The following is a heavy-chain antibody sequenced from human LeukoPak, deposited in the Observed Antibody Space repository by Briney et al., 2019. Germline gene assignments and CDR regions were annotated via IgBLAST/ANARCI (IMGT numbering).Heavy chain of an antibody. D-gene: IGHD5-12*01. CDR3: AREGVDDAFDI. J-gene: IGHJ3*02. V-gene: IGHV1-69*06. CDR2: IIPIFGTA. Sequence: ASVKVSCKASGGTSSSYAISWVRQAPGQGLEWMGGIIPIFGTANYAQKFQGRVTITADKSTSTAYMELSSLRSEDTAVYYCAREGVDDAFDIWGQGTMVTVSS. CDR1: GGTSSSYA.